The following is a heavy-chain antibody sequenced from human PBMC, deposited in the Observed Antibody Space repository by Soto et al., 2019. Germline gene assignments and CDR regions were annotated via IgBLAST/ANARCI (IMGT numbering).Heavy chain of an antibody. Sequence: GGSLRLSCAASGFTFTSCAMSWVRQAPGKGLEWVSAISGTAGNTHHADSVKGRFTISRGISKNTLYLQMNSLRAEDTAVYYCAKGDWDYIAGHFDYWGQGTLVTVSS. V-gene: IGHV3-23*01. CDR3: AKGDWDYIAGHFDY. D-gene: IGHD1-7*01. CDR1: GFTFTSCA. CDR2: ISGTAGNT. J-gene: IGHJ4*02.